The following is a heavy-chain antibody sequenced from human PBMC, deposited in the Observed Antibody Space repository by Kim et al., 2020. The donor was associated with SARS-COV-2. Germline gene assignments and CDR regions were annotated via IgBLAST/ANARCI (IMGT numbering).Heavy chain of an antibody. CDR3: ARGAALTYDFWSGYYPKWFDP. Sequence: SVKVSCKASGGTFSSYAISWVRQAPGQGLEWMGGIIPIFGTANYAQKFQGRVTITADESTSTAYMELSSLRSEDTAVYYCARGAALTYDFWSGYYPKWFDPWGQGPLVTVSS. D-gene: IGHD3-3*01. CDR1: GGTFSSYA. V-gene: IGHV1-69*13. J-gene: IGHJ5*02. CDR2: IIPIFGTA.